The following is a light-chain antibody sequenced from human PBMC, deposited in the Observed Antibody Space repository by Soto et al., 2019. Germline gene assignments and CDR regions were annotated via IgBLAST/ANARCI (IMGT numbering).Light chain of an antibody. CDR2: SNN. CDR3: AAWDDRLNAVT. Sequence: QSVLTQPPSASGTPGERVTISCSGSTSNIGGNTVNWYQQPPGTAPKLLIYSNNQQPSGVPDRFSGSKSGTSASLAISRLQSEDEAGYYCAAWDDRLNAVTFGGGTKLTVL. CDR1: TSNIGGNT. V-gene: IGLV1-44*01. J-gene: IGLJ2*01.